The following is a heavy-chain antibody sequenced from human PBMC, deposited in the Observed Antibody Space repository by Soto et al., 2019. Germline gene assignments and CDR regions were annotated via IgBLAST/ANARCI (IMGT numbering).Heavy chain of an antibody. CDR1: GGSISSYY. D-gene: IGHD6-19*01. V-gene: IGHV4-59*01. Sequence: QVQLQESGPGLVKPSETLSLTCTVSGGSISSYYWSWIRQPPGKGLEWIGYIYYSGSTNYNPSLKSRVTISVDTSKNQFSLKLSSVTAADTAVYYCARLGQRGHAIAVAAFFDPWGQGTLVTVSS. CDR3: ARLGQRGHAIAVAAFFDP. CDR2: IYYSGST. J-gene: IGHJ5*02.